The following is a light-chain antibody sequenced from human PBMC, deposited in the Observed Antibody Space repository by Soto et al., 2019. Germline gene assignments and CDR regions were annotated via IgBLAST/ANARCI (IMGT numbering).Light chain of an antibody. J-gene: IGLJ1*01. Sequence: QSALTQPASVSGSPGQSITISCTGTSNDVGGYNYVSWYQQHPGKAPKLLIYEASNRPSGVPDRFSGSKSGNTASLTISGLQAADEADYYCSLYTSENTYVFGTGTKLTVL. V-gene: IGLV2-14*01. CDR1: SNDVGGYNY. CDR2: EAS. CDR3: SLYTSENTYV.